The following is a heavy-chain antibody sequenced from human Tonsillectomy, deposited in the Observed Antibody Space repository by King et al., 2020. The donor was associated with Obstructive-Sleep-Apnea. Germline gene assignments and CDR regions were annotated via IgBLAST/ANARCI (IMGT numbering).Heavy chain of an antibody. D-gene: IGHD1-26*01. CDR3: ARDPPTKWE. CDR1: GGSFSGYY. CDR2: INHRGST. J-gene: IGHJ4*02. Sequence: VQLQQWGAGLLKPSETLSLTCAVYGGSFSGYYWSGIRQPPGKGLECIGEINHRGSTNYNPSLKLRVTISVDTSKNQFSLRLSSVTAADTAVYYCARDPPTKWEWGQGTLVTVSS. V-gene: IGHV4-34*01.